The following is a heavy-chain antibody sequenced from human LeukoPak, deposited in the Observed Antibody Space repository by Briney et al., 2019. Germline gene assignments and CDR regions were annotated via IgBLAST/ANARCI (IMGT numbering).Heavy chain of an antibody. Sequence: SETLSLTCTVSGGSIGTYYWSWIRQPPGKGLEWIGSIYHSGSTYYNPSLKSRVTISVDTSKNQFSLKLSSVTAADTAVYYCARNQIVGATGGGYFDYWGQGTLVTVSS. CDR2: IYHSGST. CDR3: ARNQIVGATGGGYFDY. D-gene: IGHD1-26*01. J-gene: IGHJ4*02. V-gene: IGHV4-59*08. CDR1: GGSIGTYY.